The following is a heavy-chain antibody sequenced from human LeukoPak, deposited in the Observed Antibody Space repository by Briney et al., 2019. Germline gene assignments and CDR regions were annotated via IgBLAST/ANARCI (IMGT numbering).Heavy chain of an antibody. V-gene: IGHV4-34*01. CDR2: INHSGST. CDR3: ARGSMVRGVMGFDY. CDR1: GGSFSGYY. D-gene: IGHD3-10*01. J-gene: IGHJ4*02. Sequence: SETLSLTCAVYGGSFSGYYWSWIRQPPGKVLEWIGEINHSGSTNYNPSLKSRVTISVDTSKNQFSLKLSSVTAADTAVYYCARGSMVRGVMGFDYWGQGTLVTVSS.